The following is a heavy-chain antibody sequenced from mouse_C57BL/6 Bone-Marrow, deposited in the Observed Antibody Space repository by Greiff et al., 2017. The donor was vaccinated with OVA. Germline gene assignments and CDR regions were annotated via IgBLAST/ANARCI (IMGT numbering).Heavy chain of an antibody. Sequence: EVQLQQSGPELVKPGASVKIPCKASGYTFTDYNMDWVKQSHGKSLEWIGDINPNNGGTIYNQKFKGKATLTVDKSSSTAYMELRSLTSEDTAVDYCARYDYYYGSSPFAYWGQGTLVTVSA. CDR2: INPNNGGT. CDR1: GYTFTDYN. CDR3: ARYDYYYGSSPFAY. D-gene: IGHD1-1*01. V-gene: IGHV1-18*01. J-gene: IGHJ3*01.